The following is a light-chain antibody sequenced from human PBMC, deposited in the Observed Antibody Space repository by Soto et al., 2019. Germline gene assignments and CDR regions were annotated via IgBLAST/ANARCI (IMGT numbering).Light chain of an antibody. CDR3: ASYTGTTAPWV. CDR1: STDIGHYNY. J-gene: IGLJ3*02. Sequence: QSALTQPASVSGSPGQSITISCTGTSTDIGHYNYVSWYQQHPGRAPKVIIYDVSNRPSGVSNRFSGSKSGNTASLTISGLQADDEAHYYCASYTGTTAPWVFGGGTKVTVL. V-gene: IGLV2-14*03. CDR2: DVS.